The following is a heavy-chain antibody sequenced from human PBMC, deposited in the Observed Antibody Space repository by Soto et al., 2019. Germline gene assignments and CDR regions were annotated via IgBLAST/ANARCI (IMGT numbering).Heavy chain of an antibody. CDR2: VNPILSMS. D-gene: IGHD3-10*01. J-gene: IGHJ4*02. Sequence: QVQLVQSGAEVKRPGSSVKVSCKASGDTFSFCSINCVRQAPGLGLEWMGRVNPILSMSNYAQRFQGRVTMTADKSTSTAYMELSGLRSEDTAMYYCATSYGSGYRAFDYWGQGALVTVSS. V-gene: IGHV1-69*04. CDR3: ATSYGSGYRAFDY. CDR1: GDTFSFCS.